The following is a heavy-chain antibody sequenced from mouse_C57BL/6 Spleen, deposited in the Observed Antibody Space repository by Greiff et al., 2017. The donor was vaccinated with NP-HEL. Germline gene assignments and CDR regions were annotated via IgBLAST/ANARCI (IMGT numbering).Heavy chain of an antibody. J-gene: IGHJ4*01. CDR3: ARRRDSNDAMDY. V-gene: IGHV5-6*01. CDR1: GFTFSSYG. Sequence: EVQRVESGGDLVKPGGSLKLSCAASGFTFSSYGMSWVRQTPDKRLEWVATISSGGSYTYYPDSVKGRFSISRDNAKNTLYLQMSSLKSEDTAMYYCARRRDSNDAMDYWGQGTSVTVSS. CDR2: ISSGGSYT. D-gene: IGHD2-5*01.